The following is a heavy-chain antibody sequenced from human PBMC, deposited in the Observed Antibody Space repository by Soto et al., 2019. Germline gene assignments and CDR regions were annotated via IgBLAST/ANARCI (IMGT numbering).Heavy chain of an antibody. CDR2: ISTNGGST. Sequence: EVQLVESGGGLVQPGGSLRLSCSASGFTFNIYAMHWVRQAPGDGLEYVSSISTNGGSTHYADSVKGRFTISRDNSKNTVYLQMSTLRAEDTAVYYCVKGEYYYDSGGYYPFDYWGQGTLVTVSS. CDR1: GFTFNIYA. V-gene: IGHV3-64D*06. CDR3: VKGEYYYDSGGYYPFDY. J-gene: IGHJ4*02. D-gene: IGHD3-22*01.